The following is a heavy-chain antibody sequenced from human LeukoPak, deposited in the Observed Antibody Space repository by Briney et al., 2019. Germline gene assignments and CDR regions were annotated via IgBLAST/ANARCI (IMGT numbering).Heavy chain of an antibody. J-gene: IGHJ4*02. V-gene: IGHV1-24*01. Sequence: GASVKVSCKVSGYTLTELSMHWVRQAPGKGLEWMGGFDPEDGETIYAQKFQGRVTMTEETSTDTAHMELSSLRSEDTAVYYCATVGYSSGFDYWGQGTLVTVSS. CDR3: ATVGYSSGFDY. CDR1: GYTLTELS. D-gene: IGHD6-19*01. CDR2: FDPEDGET.